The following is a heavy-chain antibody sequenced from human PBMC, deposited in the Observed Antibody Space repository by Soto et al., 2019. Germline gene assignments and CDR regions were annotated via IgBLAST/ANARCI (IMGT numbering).Heavy chain of an antibody. J-gene: IGHJ4*02. CDR1: GFTLSDYY. D-gene: IGHD3-10*01. V-gene: IGHV3-11*01. CDR2: ISHSGDVT. CDR3: AGDPYYYASEY. Sequence: SLRLSCVASGFTLSDYYMTWIRQAPGRGLEWISYISHSGDVTHYADSVKGRFTVSRDNAKNSLYLQVSSLRAEDTAVYYCAGDPYYYASEYWGQGNLVTVSS.